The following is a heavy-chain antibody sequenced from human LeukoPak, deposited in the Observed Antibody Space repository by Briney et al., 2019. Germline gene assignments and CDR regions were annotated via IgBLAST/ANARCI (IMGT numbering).Heavy chain of an antibody. CDR1: GFTFSSYA. J-gene: IGHJ4*02. CDR2: ICGSGGTT. CDR3: AKDREGLSSGYDLEYFDY. Sequence: GGSLRLSCAVSGFTFSSYAMIWVRQAPGKGLEWVSVICGSGGTTYYADSVKGRFTISRDNSKNTLFLQMNSLRAEDAAVYYCAKDREGLSSGYDLEYFDYWGQGTLVTVSS. V-gene: IGHV3-23*01. D-gene: IGHD5-12*01.